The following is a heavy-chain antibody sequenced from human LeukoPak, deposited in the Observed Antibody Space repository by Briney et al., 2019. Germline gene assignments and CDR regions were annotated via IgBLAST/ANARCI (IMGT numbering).Heavy chain of an antibody. Sequence: SETLSLTCTVSGGSISGCYWSWIRQPPGKGLEWIGYIYYSGSTNYNPSLKSRVTISLDTSKNQFSLKLSSVTAADTAVYYCARAGPGYCSGSSCFDYWGQGTLVTVSS. CDR1: GGSISGCY. CDR3: ARAGPGYCSGSSCFDY. V-gene: IGHV4-59*01. J-gene: IGHJ4*02. CDR2: IYYSGST. D-gene: IGHD2-15*01.